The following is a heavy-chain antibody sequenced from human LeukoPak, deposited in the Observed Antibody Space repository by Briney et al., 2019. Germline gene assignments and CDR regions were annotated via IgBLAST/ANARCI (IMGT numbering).Heavy chain of an antibody. J-gene: IGHJ4*01. CDR3: ARRITGILAPFDY. D-gene: IGHD1-20*01. Sequence: SETLSLTCSVSDYSISSGYYWGWIRQPPGKGLEWLGRMEWIGSIYHSGTTTYNPSLKSRVTISVDKSKNQFSLKLSSVTAADTAVYYGARRITGILAPFDYWAQGTLVTVSS. V-gene: IGHV4-38-2*02. CDR1: DYSISSGYY. CDR2: IYHSGTT.